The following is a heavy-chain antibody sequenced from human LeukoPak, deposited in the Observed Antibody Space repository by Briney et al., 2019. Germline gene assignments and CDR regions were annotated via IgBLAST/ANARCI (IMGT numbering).Heavy chain of an antibody. CDR2: IYYSGST. V-gene: IGHV4-59*01. CDR1: GFTFRSYW. J-gene: IGHJ4*02. CDR3: ARLGDYYDSSGDY. D-gene: IGHD3-22*01. Sequence: GSLRLSCAASGFTFRSYWMSWIRQPPGKGLEWIGCIYYSGSTNYNPSLKSRVTISVDTSKNQFSLKLSSVTAADTAVYYCARLGDYYDSSGDYWGQGTLVTVSS.